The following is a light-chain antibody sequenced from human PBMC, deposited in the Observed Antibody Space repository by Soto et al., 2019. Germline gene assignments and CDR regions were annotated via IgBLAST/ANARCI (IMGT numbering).Light chain of an antibody. CDR3: AAWEDLLNGYV. J-gene: IGLJ1*01. CDR1: SSNIGSNT. Sequence: QSVLTKQPSASGNPGQRVTISYSGSSSNIGSNTVNWYQQLPGTAPELLSYSNHQRPSGVPDRFSVSKSRTSASLALSGLQSEDEADYDCAAWEDLLNGYVFGTGTKLTVL. V-gene: IGLV1-44*01. CDR2: SNH.